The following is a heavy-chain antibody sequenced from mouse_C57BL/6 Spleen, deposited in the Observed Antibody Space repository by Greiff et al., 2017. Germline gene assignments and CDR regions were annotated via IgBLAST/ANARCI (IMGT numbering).Heavy chain of an antibody. Sequence: VQLKQPGAELVMPGASVKLSCKASGYTFTSYWMHWVKQRPGQGLEWIGEIDPSDSYTNYNQKFKGKSTLTVDKSSSTAYMQLSSLTSEDSAVYYCASGDYDPAWFAYWGQGTLVTVSA. D-gene: IGHD2-4*01. V-gene: IGHV1-69*01. CDR3: ASGDYDPAWFAY. J-gene: IGHJ3*01. CDR2: IDPSDSYT. CDR1: GYTFTSYW.